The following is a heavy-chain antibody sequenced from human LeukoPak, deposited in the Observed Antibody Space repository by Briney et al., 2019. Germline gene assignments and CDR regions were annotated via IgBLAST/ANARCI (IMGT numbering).Heavy chain of an antibody. J-gene: IGHJ4*02. Sequence: GRSLRLSCAASGFTFRNYAMYWVRQAPGKGLEWVAFTNYDGSDRCYADSVKGRFTVSRDNPKNTLYLQMNSLRTEDTAVYYCAKDLPDRYSLEYWGLGTMVTVPS. D-gene: IGHD2-15*01. CDR3: AKDLPDRYSLEY. V-gene: IGHV3-30*18. CDR1: GFTFRNYA. CDR2: TNYDGSDR.